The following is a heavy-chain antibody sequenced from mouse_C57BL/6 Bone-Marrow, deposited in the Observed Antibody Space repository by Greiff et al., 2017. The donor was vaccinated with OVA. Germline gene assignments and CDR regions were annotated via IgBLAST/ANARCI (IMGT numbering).Heavy chain of an antibody. CDR2: IDPETGGT. CDR1: GYTFTDYE. Sequence: QVQLKESGAELVRPGASVTLSCKASGYTFTDYEMHWVKQTPVHGLEWIGAIDPETGGTAYNQKFKGKATLTADKSSSTAYMQLSSLTSEDSAVYFCARLGTALYYYAMDYWGQGTSVTVSS. CDR3: ARLGTALYYYAMDY. J-gene: IGHJ4*01. D-gene: IGHD2-14*01. V-gene: IGHV1-15*01.